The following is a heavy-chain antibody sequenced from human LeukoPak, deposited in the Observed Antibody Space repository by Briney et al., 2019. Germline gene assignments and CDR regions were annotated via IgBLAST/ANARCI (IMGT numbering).Heavy chain of an antibody. J-gene: IGHJ3*02. CDR2: ISSSSSYI. Sequence: GGSLRLSCAASGFTFSSYSMNWVRQAPGKGLEWVSSISSSSSYIYYADSVKGRFTISRDNAKNLLYLQMNSLRAEDTAVYYCARDHRLSGSYDAFDIWGQGTIVTVSS. CDR3: ARDHRLSGSYDAFDI. CDR1: GFTFSSYS. V-gene: IGHV3-21*01. D-gene: IGHD1-26*01.